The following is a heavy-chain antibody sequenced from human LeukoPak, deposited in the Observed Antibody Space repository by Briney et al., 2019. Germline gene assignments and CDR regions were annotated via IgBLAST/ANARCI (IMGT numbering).Heavy chain of an antibody. V-gene: IGHV4-30-2*01. Sequence: NPSETLSLTCAVSGGSISSGGYSWSWIRQPPGKGLEWIGYIYHSGSTYYNPSLKSRVTISVDRSKNQFSLKLSSVTAADTAVYYCARYGDYDHRLDYWGQGTLVTVSS. CDR2: IYHSGST. CDR3: ARYGDYDHRLDY. J-gene: IGHJ4*02. CDR1: GGSISSGGYS. D-gene: IGHD4-17*01.